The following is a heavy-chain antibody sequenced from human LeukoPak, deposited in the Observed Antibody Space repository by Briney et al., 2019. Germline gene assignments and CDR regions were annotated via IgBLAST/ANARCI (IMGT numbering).Heavy chain of an antibody. CDR1: EYTFSGYY. D-gene: IGHD3-22*01. V-gene: IGHV1-2*06. Sequence: ASVKLSCKASEYTFSGYYMQWVRQAPGQRLEWMGRSNPRSGGANYAQDFQDSVTMTSDTSNSTTYMHPRSLTSDDTAVYYCARDSVHYYDSSGYYLISLDYWGQGTLVTVSS. J-gene: IGHJ4*02. CDR2: SNPRSGGA. CDR3: ARDSVHYYDSSGYYLISLDY.